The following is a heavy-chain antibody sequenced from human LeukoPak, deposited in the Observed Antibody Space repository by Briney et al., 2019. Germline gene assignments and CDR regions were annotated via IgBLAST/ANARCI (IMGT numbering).Heavy chain of an antibody. J-gene: IGHJ4*02. Sequence: GASVKVSCKASGYTFTSYDINWVRQATGQGLEWMGWMNPNSGNTGYAQKFQGRVTMTRNTSISTAYMELSSLRSEDTAVYYCARGSYLGLKYYYDSSGYYYIPYWGQGTLVTVSS. CDR1: GYTFTSYD. V-gene: IGHV1-8*01. CDR2: MNPNSGNT. CDR3: ARGSYLGLKYYYDSSGYYYIPY. D-gene: IGHD3-22*01.